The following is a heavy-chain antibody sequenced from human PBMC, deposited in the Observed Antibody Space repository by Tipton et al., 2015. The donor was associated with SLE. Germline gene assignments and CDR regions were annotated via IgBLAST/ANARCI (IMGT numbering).Heavy chain of an antibody. V-gene: IGHV4-61*09. D-gene: IGHD1-26*01. J-gene: IGHJ4*02. CDR3: ASTVRGSGSYYY. CDR2: IYTSGST. CDR1: GGSISSGSYY. Sequence: TLSLTCTVSGGSISSGSYYWSWIRQPAGKGLEWIGYIYTSGSTNYNPSLKSRVTISVDTSKNQFSLKLSSVTAADTAVYYCASTVRGSGSYYYWGQGTLVTVSS.